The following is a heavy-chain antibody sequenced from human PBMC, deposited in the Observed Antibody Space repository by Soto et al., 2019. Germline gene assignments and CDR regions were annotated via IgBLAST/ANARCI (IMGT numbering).Heavy chain of an antibody. V-gene: IGHV3-7*03. CDR1: GFTFRSYW. J-gene: IGHJ6*02. CDR3: VRDRCTSDSCDVYGMDV. CDR2: IKGDGSER. D-gene: IGHD2-2*01. Sequence: PGGSLRLSCAASGFTFRSYWMSWVRQAPGKGLEWVANIKGDGSERHYVDSVKGRFTISRDNAKNSLFLQMNSLRVEDTAVYYCVRDRCTSDSCDVYGMDVWGQGTRVTVSS.